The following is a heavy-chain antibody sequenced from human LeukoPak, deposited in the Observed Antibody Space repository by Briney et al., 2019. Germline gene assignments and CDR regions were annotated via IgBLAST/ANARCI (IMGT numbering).Heavy chain of an antibody. CDR1: GFTFSSYA. CDR2: ISYDGSNK. D-gene: IGHD6-13*01. V-gene: IGHV3-30*04. Sequence: GGSLRLSCAASGFTFSSYAMHWVRQAPGKGLEWVAVISYDGSNKYYADSVKGRFTISRDNSKNTLYLQMNSLRAEDTAVYYCAKEGIAAAGTFPPYYYYYMDVWGKGTTVTVSS. J-gene: IGHJ6*03. CDR3: AKEGIAAAGTFPPYYYYYMDV.